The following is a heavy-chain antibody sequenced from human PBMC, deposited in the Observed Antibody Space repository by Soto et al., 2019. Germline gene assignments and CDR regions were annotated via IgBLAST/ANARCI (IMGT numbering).Heavy chain of an antibody. Sequence: PGGSLRLSCAASGFTFSDYYMSWIRQAPGKGLEWVSYISSSSSYTNYADSVKGRFTISRDNAKNSLYLQMNSLRAEDTAVYYCARDNRYYYDSSGYADYWGQGTLVTVSS. J-gene: IGHJ4*02. V-gene: IGHV3-11*06. CDR3: ARDNRYYYDSSGYADY. D-gene: IGHD3-22*01. CDR1: GFTFSDYY. CDR2: ISSSSSYT.